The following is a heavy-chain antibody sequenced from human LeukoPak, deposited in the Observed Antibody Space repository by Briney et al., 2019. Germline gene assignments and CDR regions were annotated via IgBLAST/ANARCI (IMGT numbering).Heavy chain of an antibody. V-gene: IGHV3-53*05. Sequence: GGSLRLSCAASGFTFSSNYMSWVRQAPGKGLEWVSVIYSGGSTYYADSVKGRFTISRDNSKNTLYLQMNSLRAEDTAVYYCAKEEDGYNLDFQHWGQGTLVTVSS. CDR3: AKEEDGYNLDFQH. D-gene: IGHD5-24*01. CDR2: IYSGGST. CDR1: GFTFSSNY. J-gene: IGHJ1*01.